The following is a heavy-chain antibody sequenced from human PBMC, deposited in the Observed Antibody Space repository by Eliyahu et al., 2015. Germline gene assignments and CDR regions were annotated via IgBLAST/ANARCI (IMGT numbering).Heavy chain of an antibody. J-gene: IGHJ4*02. CDR2: VSAYNGNT. V-gene: IGHV1-18*01. CDR1: GYTFTSYG. Sequence: QVQLVQSGAEVKKPGASVKVSCKASGYTFTSYGISWVRQAPGPGPEGVGWVSAYNGNTNYAQKLQGRVTMTTDTSTSTAYMELRSLRSDDTAVYYCATSKTREPTYFDYWGQGTLVTVSS. D-gene: IGHD1-14*01. CDR3: ATSKTREPTYFDY.